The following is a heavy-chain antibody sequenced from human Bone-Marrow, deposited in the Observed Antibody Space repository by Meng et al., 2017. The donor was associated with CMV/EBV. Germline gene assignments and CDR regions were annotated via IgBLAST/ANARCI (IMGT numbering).Heavy chain of an antibody. D-gene: IGHD6-6*01. CDR1: GFTFSSYW. CDR2: IKSKTDGGTT. CDR3: TTDRPVAARHYGMYV. Sequence: GESLKISCAASGFTFSSYWMSWVRQAPGKGLEWVGRIKSKTDGGTTDYAAPVKGRFTISRDDSKNTLYLQMNSLKTEDTAVYYCTTDRPVAARHYGMYVWGQGTTVTVSS. J-gene: IGHJ6*02. V-gene: IGHV3-15*01.